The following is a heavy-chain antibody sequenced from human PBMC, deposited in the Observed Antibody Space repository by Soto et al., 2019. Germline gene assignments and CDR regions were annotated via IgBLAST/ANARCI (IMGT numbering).Heavy chain of an antibody. J-gene: IGHJ6*02. D-gene: IGHD6-19*01. CDR1: GYTFTSYA. V-gene: IGHV1-3*01. Sequence: ASVKVSCKASGYTFTSYAMHWVRQAPGQRLEWMGWINAGNGNTKYSQKFQGRVTITRDTSASTAYMELSSLRSEDTAVYYCARGGLLAVAGTATENTYYYYYGMDVWGQGTTVTVSS. CDR3: ARGGLLAVAGTATENTYYYYYGMDV. CDR2: INAGNGNT.